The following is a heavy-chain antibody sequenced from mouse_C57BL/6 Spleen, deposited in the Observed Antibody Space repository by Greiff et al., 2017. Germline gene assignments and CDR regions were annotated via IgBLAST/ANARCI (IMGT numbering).Heavy chain of an antibody. CDR1: GYTFTDHT. D-gene: IGHD2-10*02. CDR2: IYPRDGST. V-gene: IGHV1-78*01. J-gene: IGHJ2*01. CDR3: ARVGELPYYFDY. Sequence: QVQLQQSDAELVKPGASVKISCKASGYTFTDHTIHWMKQRPEQGLEWIGSIYPRDGSTQYNEKFKGKATLTAYKSTSTAYMQLNSLTSEDSAVYCCARVGELPYYFDYWGQGTTLTVSS.